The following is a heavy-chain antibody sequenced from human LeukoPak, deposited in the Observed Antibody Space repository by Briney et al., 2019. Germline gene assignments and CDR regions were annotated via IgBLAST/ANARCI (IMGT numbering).Heavy chain of an antibody. CDR2: ISSSGSTI. V-gene: IGHV3-48*03. CDR3: AELGITMIGGV. D-gene: IGHD3-10*02. Sequence: GGSLRLSCEVSGLIFSNFAMAWVRQAPGKGLEWVSYISSSGSTIYYADSAKGRFTISRDNAKNSLYLQMNSLRAEDTAVYYCAELGITMIGGVWGKGTTVTISS. CDR1: GLIFSNFA. J-gene: IGHJ6*04.